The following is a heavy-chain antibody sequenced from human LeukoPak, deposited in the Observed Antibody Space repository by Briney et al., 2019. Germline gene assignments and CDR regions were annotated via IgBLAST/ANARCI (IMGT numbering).Heavy chain of an antibody. V-gene: IGHV1-2*02. CDR2: INPKSGGT. CDR3: AKTGGYSYES. J-gene: IGHJ4*02. Sequence: ASVKVSCKASGYTFTGYYMHWVRQAPGQGLEWMGWINPKSGGTNYAQKFQGRVTMTRDTSIITAYMELSRLRFEDTAVYYCAKTGGYSYESWGQGTLVTVSS. CDR1: GYTFTGYY. D-gene: IGHD5-18*01.